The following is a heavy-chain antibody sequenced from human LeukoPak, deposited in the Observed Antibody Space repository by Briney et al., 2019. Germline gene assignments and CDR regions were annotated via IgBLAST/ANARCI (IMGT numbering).Heavy chain of an antibody. J-gene: IGHJ3*02. CDR3: ARETTVLDI. Sequence: GLEGIGYIYYSGSTYYNPSLKSRVTISVDTSKNQFSPKLSSVTAADTAVYYCARETTVLDIWGQGTMVTVSS. CDR2: IYYSGST. V-gene: IGHV4-30-4*01. D-gene: IGHD4-17*01.